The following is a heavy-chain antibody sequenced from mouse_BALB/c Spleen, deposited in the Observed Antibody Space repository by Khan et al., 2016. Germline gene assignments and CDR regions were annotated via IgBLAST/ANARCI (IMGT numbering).Heavy chain of an antibody. V-gene: IGHV9-3*02. CDR3: ARWGYDYAWFAY. D-gene: IGHD2-4*01. CDR2: IDTNTGEP. Sequence: LVESGPELKKPGETVKISCKASGYSFTNYGMNWVKQAPGKGLKWMGWIDTNTGEPTYAEEFKGRFAFSLETSAITAYWQINNLKNDDTATYFCARWGYDYAWFAYWGQGTLVTVSA. CDR1: GYSFTNYG. J-gene: IGHJ3*01.